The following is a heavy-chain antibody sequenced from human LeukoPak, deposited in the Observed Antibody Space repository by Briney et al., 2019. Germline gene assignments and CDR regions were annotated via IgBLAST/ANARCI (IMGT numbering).Heavy chain of an antibody. CDR2: IYWNDDK. J-gene: IGHJ4*02. V-gene: IGHV2-5*01. Sequence: SGPTLVKPTQTLTLTCTLSGFSLDTSGVGVGWIRQPPGKALDWLALIYWNDDKRYSPSLESRLTITKDSSKNQVVLTMTNLDPVDTATYYCAYSKNPYFEYWGQGTLVTISS. CDR1: GFSLDTSGVG. CDR3: AYSKNPYFEY.